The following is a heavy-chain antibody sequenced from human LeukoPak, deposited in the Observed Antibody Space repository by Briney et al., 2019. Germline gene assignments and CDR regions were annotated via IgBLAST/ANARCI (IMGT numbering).Heavy chain of an antibody. CDR1: GFVFSTHG. Sequence: TSLRLSCATSGFVFSTHGLQWVRQAPSKGLEWGAVIWSHGNTKKYADSVTGRFTISRDNSKNTLYLEMNTLRAEDTAVYYCARDDDYDDHNTFDMWGHGTMVTVSS. D-gene: IGHD4-17*01. V-gene: IGHV3-33*01. J-gene: IGHJ3*02. CDR2: IWSHGNTK. CDR3: ARDDDYDDHNTFDM.